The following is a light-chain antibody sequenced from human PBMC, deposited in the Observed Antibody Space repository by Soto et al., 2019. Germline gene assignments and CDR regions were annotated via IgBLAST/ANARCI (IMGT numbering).Light chain of an antibody. CDR1: QSVTTQ. J-gene: IGKJ1*01. V-gene: IGKV3D-15*01. CDR2: GAS. CDR3: QQYNNWWT. Sequence: IVLTQSPGTLSLSPGERATLSCRASQSVTTQLAWYQQKPGQAPRLIIHGASSRATGVPDRITGSGSGTEFTLTISSLQSEDFGVYYCQQYNNWWTFGQGTKVDIK.